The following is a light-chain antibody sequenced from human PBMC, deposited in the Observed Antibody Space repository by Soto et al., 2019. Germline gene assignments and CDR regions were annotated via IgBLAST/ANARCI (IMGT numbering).Light chain of an antibody. CDR1: QTISTW. J-gene: IGKJ5*01. Sequence: DIQMTQSPSTLSASVGDRVTITCRASQTISTWLAWYQHKPGKAPNILIYDDSTLMSGVPSRFSGSGSGTELNLTISSLQPGDFATYYCQQSETYPLTFGQGTRLEIK. CDR2: DDS. CDR3: QQSETYPLT. V-gene: IGKV1-5*01.